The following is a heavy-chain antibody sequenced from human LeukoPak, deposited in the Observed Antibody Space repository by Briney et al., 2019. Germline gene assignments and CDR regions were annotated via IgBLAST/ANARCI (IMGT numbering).Heavy chain of an antibody. CDR2: IYHSGST. V-gene: IGHV4-4*02. CDR3: ARGLSSSWGINNWFDP. D-gene: IGHD6-13*01. J-gene: IGHJ5*02. CDR1: GGSISSSNW. Sequence: PSGTLSLTCAVSGGSISSSNWWSWVRQPPGKGLEWIGEIYHSGSTNCNPSLKSRVTISVDKSKNQFSLKLSSVTAADTAVYYCARGLSSSWGINNWFDPWGQGTLVTVSS.